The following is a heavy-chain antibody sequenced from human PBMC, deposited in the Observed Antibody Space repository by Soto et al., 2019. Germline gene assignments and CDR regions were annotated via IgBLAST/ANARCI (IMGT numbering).Heavy chain of an antibody. CDR1: GFTFSSYA. J-gene: IGHJ4*02. CDR2: ISGSGGST. D-gene: IGHD3-22*01. V-gene: IGHV3-23*01. Sequence: PGGSLRLSCAASGFTFSSYAMSWVRQAPGKGLEWVSAISGSGGSTYYADSVKGRFTISRDNSKNTLYLQMNSLRAEDTAVYYCAKRYSSGYYEYYFDYWGQGTLVTVSS. CDR3: AKRYSSGYYEYYFDY.